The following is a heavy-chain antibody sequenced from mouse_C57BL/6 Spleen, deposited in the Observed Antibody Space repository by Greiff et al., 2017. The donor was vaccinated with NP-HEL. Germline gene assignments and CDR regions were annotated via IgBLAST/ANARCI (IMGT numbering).Heavy chain of an antibody. V-gene: IGHV1-22*01. CDR3: ARGYYYGSSYVSYAMDY. Sequence: VQLQQSGPELVKPGASVKMSCKASGYTFTDYNMHWVKQSHGKSLEWIGYINPNNGGTSYNQKFKGKATLTVNKSSSTAYMELRSLTSEDSAVYYCARGYYYGSSYVSYAMDYWGQGTSVTVSS. CDR2: INPNNGGT. D-gene: IGHD1-1*01. CDR1: GYTFTDYN. J-gene: IGHJ4*01.